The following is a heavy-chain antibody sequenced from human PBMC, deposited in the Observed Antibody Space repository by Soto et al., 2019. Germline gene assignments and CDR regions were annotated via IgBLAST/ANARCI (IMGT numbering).Heavy chain of an antibody. CDR3: ARYNGSDAPLLGY. CDR1: VFTFIDYY. CDR2: ISSSSSYT. Sequence: PGWSLNLSCASSVFTFIDYYMSWIRQAPGKGLEWVSYISSSSSYTNYADSVKGRFTISRDNAKNSLYLQMNSLRAEDTAVYYCARYNGSDAPLLGYWGQGTLVTVSS. V-gene: IGHV3-11*06. J-gene: IGHJ4*02. D-gene: IGHD1-20*01.